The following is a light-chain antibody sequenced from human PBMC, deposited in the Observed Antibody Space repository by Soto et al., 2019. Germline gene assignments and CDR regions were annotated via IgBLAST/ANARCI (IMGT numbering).Light chain of an antibody. CDR2: AAS. V-gene: IGKV1-27*01. Sequence: DIQMTQSPSSLSASLGDRVTITCRASQGIGNYLAWYQLQPGKVPKLLIYAASTLQSGVPSRFSGSGSGTDVTITISSLQPEDVAIYFCQKYNSAPRTFGQGTKLEI. CDR3: QKYNSAPRT. CDR1: QGIGNY. J-gene: IGKJ1*01.